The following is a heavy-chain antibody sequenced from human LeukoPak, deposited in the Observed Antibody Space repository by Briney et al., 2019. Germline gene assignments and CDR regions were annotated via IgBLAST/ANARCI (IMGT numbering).Heavy chain of an antibody. CDR1: GFTFSNSW. CDR2: IKCDGSEK. V-gene: IGHV3-52*01. CDR3: VRGVGSSTSCYVRAFDI. D-gene: IGHD2-2*01. J-gene: IGHJ3*02. Sequence: PGGSLRLSCAASGFTFSNSWMHWVGQAPEKGLDWVADIKCDGSEKCYVDSVKGRLTISRDNAKNSLYLQVNSLRAEDMTVYYCVRGVGSSTSCYVRAFDIWGQGTMVSVSS.